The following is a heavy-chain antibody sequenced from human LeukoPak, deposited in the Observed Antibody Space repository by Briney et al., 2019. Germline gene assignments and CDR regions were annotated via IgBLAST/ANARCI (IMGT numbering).Heavy chain of an antibody. CDR3: ATARAPFSSTSCYSSDCYYYYYGMDV. Sequence: GASVKVSCKVSGYTLTELSMHWVRQAPGKGLEWMGGFDPEDGETIYAQKFQGRVTMTEGTSTDTAYMELSSLRSEDTAVYYCATARAPFSSTSCYSSDCYYYYYGMDVWGQGTTVAVSS. J-gene: IGHJ6*02. CDR1: GYTLTELS. CDR2: FDPEDGET. D-gene: IGHD2-2*02. V-gene: IGHV1-24*01.